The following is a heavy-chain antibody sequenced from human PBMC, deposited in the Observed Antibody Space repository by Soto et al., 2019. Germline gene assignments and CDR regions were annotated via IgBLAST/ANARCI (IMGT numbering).Heavy chain of an antibody. CDR2: ISGSGGST. J-gene: IGHJ6*02. V-gene: IGHV3-23*01. CDR3: AKGSVAGRGRYYYYGMDV. Sequence: PGGSLRLSCAASGFTFSSYAMSWVRQAPGKXLEWVSAISGSGGSTYYADSVKGRFTISRDNSKNTLYLQMNSLRAEDTAVYYCAKGSVAGRGRYYYYGMDVWGQGTTVTVSS. CDR1: GFTFSSYA. D-gene: IGHD6-19*01.